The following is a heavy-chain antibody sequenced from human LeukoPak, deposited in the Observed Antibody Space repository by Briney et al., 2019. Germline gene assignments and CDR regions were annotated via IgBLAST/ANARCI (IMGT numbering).Heavy chain of an antibody. CDR3: ARVELERSFDI. J-gene: IGHJ3*02. CDR1: GDSISGYY. V-gene: IGHV4-59*01. Sequence: SETLSLTCTVSGDSISGYYWSWIRQPPGKGLEWIGYIYYSGTTHYNPSLKSRVTTSVDTSKNQFSLKLSSVTAADTAVYHCARVELERSFDIWGQGTMVIVSS. D-gene: IGHD1-1*01. CDR2: IYYSGTT.